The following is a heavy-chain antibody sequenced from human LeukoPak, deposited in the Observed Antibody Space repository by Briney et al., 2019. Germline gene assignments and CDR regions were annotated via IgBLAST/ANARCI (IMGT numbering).Heavy chain of an antibody. Sequence: QPGGSLRLSCAASGFTFSGYAMSWVRQAPGKGLEWVPAISGSGGSTYYADSVKGRFTISRDNSKNTLYLQMNSLRAEDTAVYYCAKPGPDSSGSSFDYWGQGTLVPVSS. CDR3: AKPGPDSSGSSFDY. J-gene: IGHJ4*02. V-gene: IGHV3-23*01. CDR1: GFTFSGYA. CDR2: ISGSGGST. D-gene: IGHD6-19*01.